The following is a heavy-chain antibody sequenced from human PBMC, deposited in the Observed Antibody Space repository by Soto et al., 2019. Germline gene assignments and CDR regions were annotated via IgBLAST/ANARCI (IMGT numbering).Heavy chain of an antibody. CDR2: IVPIYRTA. J-gene: IGHJ4*02. D-gene: IGHD6-13*01. CDR1: GGTFSSYR. CDR3: ARDSGAKLSSS. Sequence: QVQLVQSGAEMRRPGSSVKVSCKASGGTFSSYRINWVRQAPGQGLEWVGGIVPIYRTADYAQKFQGRVTITADESARKAYMELRGLKSQDTAVYYCARDSGAKLSSSWGQGTLVTVSS. V-gene: IGHV1-69*01.